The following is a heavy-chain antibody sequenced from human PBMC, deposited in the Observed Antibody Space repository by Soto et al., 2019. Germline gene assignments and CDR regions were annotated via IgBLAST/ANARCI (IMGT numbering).Heavy chain of an antibody. CDR3: ARDLQGYYDSSGSTYYYYGMDV. D-gene: IGHD3-22*01. Sequence: PSETLSLTCTVSGGSISSGGYYWSWIRQHPGKGLEWIGYIYYSGSTYYNPSLKSRVTISVDTSKNQFSLKLSSVTAADTAVYYCARDLQGYYDSSGSTYYYYGMDVWGQGTTVTVSS. J-gene: IGHJ6*02. CDR1: GGSISSGGYY. CDR2: IYYSGST. V-gene: IGHV4-31*03.